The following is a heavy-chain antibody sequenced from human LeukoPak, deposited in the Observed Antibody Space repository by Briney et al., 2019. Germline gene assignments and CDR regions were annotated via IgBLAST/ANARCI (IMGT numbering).Heavy chain of an antibody. D-gene: IGHD5-18*01. CDR2: ISSSSSYI. CDR1: GFTFSSYS. V-gene: IGHV3-21*01. Sequence: GGSLRLSCAASGFTFSSYSMNWVRQAPGKGLEWVSSISSSSSYIYYADSVKGRFTISRDNAKKSLYLQMNSLRAEDRAVYYCARADWDTAMIDYWGQGTLVTVSS. J-gene: IGHJ4*02. CDR3: ARADWDTAMIDY.